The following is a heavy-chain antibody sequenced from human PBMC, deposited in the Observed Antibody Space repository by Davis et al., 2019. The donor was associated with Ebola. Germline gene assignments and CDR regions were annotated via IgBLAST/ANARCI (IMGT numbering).Heavy chain of an antibody. J-gene: IGHJ4*02. CDR2: FDPEDGET. CDR1: GYTLTELS. D-gene: IGHD3-22*01. V-gene: IGHV1-24*01. CDR3: ATALGDSSGYFY. Sequence: ASVKVSCKVSGYTLTELSMHWVRQAPGKGLEWMGGFDPEDGETIYAQKFQGRVTMTEDTSTDTAYMELSSLRSEDTAVYYCATALGDSSGYFYWGQGTLVTVSS.